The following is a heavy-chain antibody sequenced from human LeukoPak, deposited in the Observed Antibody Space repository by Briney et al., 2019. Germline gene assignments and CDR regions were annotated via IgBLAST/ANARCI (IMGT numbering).Heavy chain of an antibody. Sequence: GGSLRLSCAASGSTFSSYAMHWVRQAPGKGLEYVSAISSNGGSTYCANSVKGRFTISRDNSKNTLYLQMGSLRAEDMAVYYCARDAFNYWGQGTPVTVSS. V-gene: IGHV3-64*01. J-gene: IGHJ4*02. CDR2: ISSNGGST. CDR3: ARDAFNY. CDR1: GSTFSSYA. D-gene: IGHD3-3*02.